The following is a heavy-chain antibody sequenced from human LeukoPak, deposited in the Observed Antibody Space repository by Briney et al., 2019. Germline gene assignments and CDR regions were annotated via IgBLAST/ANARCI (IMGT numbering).Heavy chain of an antibody. CDR2: IYYSGST. Sequence: SETLSLTCTVSGGSISSSSYYWGWIRQPPGKGLERIGSIYYSGSTYYNPSLKSRVTISVDTSKNQFSLKLSSVTAADTAVYYCARDRGNWFDPWGQGTLVTVSS. D-gene: IGHD3-10*01. J-gene: IGHJ5*02. CDR1: GGSISSSSYY. V-gene: IGHV4-39*07. CDR3: ARDRGNWFDP.